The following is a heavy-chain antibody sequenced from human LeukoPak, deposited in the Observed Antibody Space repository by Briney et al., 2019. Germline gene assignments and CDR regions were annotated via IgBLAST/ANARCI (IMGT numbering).Heavy chain of an antibody. Sequence: PGGSLRLSCAASGFTFSSYGMHWVRQAPGKGLEWLGFIRYDGTNKYYADSVKGRFTISRDNSKNTLYLQMNSLRAEGTAVYYCAKDLSGAAAGTDYWGQGTLVTVSS. CDR3: AKDLSGAAAGTDY. D-gene: IGHD6-13*01. CDR1: GFTFSSYG. CDR2: IRYDGTNK. V-gene: IGHV3-30*02. J-gene: IGHJ4*02.